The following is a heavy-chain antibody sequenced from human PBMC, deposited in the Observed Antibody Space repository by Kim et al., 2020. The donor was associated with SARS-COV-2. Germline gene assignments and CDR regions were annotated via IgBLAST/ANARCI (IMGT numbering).Heavy chain of an antibody. CDR1: GFTFSSYA. Sequence: GGSLRLSCAASGFTFSSYAMSWVRQAPGKGLEWVSAISGSGGSTYYADSVKGRFTISRDNSKNTLYLQMNSLRAEDTAVYYCAKVSSLYSSSWYGIFDPWGQGTLVTVSS. V-gene: IGHV3-23*01. D-gene: IGHD6-13*01. CDR2: ISGSGGST. J-gene: IGHJ5*02. CDR3: AKVSSLYSSSWYGIFDP.